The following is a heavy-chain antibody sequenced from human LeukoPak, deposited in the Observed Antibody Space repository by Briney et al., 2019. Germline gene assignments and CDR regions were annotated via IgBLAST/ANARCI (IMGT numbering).Heavy chain of an antibody. V-gene: IGHV4-59*01. CDR1: GGSISSYY. CDR2: IYYSGST. J-gene: IGHJ5*02. D-gene: IGHD3-10*01. CDR3: ARVMVRGVIPWFDP. Sequence: SETLSLTCTVSGGSISSYYWSWIRQPPGKGLEWIGYIYYSGSTNYNASLKSRVTISVDTSKNQFSLKLSSVTAADTAVYYCARVMVRGVIPWFDPWGQGTLVTVSS.